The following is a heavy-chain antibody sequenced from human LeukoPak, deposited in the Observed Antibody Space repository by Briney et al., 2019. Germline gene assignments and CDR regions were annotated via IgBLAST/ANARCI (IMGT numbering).Heavy chain of an antibody. D-gene: IGHD3-9*01. Sequence: GGSLRLSCAASGFTFSSYAMSWVRQAPGKGLEWVSTFSGSGGSTHYADSVKGRFTISRDNSKNTLYLQMNSLRAEDTAVYYCAQAYYDILTGYSHWGQGTLVTVSS. CDR2: FSGSGGST. CDR1: GFTFSSYA. J-gene: IGHJ4*02. CDR3: AQAYYDILTGYSH. V-gene: IGHV3-23*01.